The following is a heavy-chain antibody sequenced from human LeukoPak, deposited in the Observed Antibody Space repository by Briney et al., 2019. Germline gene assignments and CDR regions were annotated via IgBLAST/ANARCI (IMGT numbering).Heavy chain of an antibody. CDR3: ARHRLGIRDFDY. CDR2: IFSSGIT. V-gene: IGHV4-4*09. D-gene: IGHD1-26*01. Sequence: PSETLSLTCTVSGGSISSYYWSWIRQPPGKELEWIGFIFSSGITNYDPSLKSGVTISIDTSKNQFSLMLSAVSAADTAVYYCARHRLGIRDFDYWGQGTLVTVSS. J-gene: IGHJ4*02. CDR1: GGSISSYY.